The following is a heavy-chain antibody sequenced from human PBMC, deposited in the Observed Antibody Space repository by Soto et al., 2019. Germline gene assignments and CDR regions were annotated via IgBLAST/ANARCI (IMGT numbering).Heavy chain of an antibody. J-gene: IGHJ3*02. V-gene: IGHV1-18*01. D-gene: IGHD4-17*01. CDR3: ARDLGSTVTTRAFDI. CDR2: ISAYNGNT. CDR1: GYTFTSYG. Sequence: ASVKVSCKASGYTFTSYGISWVRQAPGQGLEWMGWISAYNGNTNYAQKLQGRVTMTTDTSASTAYMELRSLRSEDTAVYYCARDLGSTVTTRAFDIWGQGTMVTVSS.